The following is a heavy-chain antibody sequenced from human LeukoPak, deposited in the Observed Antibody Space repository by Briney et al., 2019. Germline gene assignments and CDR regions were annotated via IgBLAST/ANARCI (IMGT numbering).Heavy chain of an antibody. CDR2: ISAYNGNT. Sequence: GASVKVSCKASGYTFTGYYMHWVRQAPGQGLEWMGWISAYNGNTNYAQKFQGRLTLTTDTSTSTASMELRSLTSDDTAVYYCVRDENYGIYINFDFWGQGTLVTVSS. CDR3: VRDENYGIYINFDF. V-gene: IGHV1-18*04. CDR1: GYTFTGYY. D-gene: IGHD4-17*01. J-gene: IGHJ4*02.